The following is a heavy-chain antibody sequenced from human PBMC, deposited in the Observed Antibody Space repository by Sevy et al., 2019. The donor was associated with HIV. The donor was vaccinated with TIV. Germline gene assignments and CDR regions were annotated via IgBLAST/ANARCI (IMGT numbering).Heavy chain of an antibody. CDR2: NFYRGST. V-gene: IGHV4-61*01. Sequence: SETLSLTCTVSGDSVSSGNYYWSWIRKPPGKGLEWIGYNFYRGSTTYNPSLKSRVTISVDTSKNQFSLKLSSVTAADTAVYYCAGAAPGYYYAMDVWGQGTTVTVSS. J-gene: IGHJ6*02. CDR1: GDSVSSGNYY. D-gene: IGHD6-13*01. CDR3: AGAAPGYYYAMDV.